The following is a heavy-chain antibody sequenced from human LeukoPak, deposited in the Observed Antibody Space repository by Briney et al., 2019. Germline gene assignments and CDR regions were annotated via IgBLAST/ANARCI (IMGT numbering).Heavy chain of an antibody. D-gene: IGHD6-13*01. CDR2: IYTSGST. J-gene: IGHJ5*02. Sequence: SESLSLTCAVYGGSFSGYYWSWIRQPAGKGLEWSGRIYTSGSTNYNPSLKSRVTMSVDTSKNQFSLKLSSVTAADTAVYYCARSEHIAAAGMSWFDPWGQGTLVTVSS. CDR1: GGSFSGYY. CDR3: ARSEHIAAAGMSWFDP. V-gene: IGHV4-59*10.